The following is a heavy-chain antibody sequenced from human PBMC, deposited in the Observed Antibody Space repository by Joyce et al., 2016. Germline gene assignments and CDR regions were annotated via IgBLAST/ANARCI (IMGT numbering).Heavy chain of an antibody. CDR2: IYNSETT. J-gene: IGHJ6*02. D-gene: IGHD3-10*01. V-gene: IGHV4-61*01. Sequence: HLQESGPGLVKPSETLSLTCTISGDSFSGTSYHWSWIRQSPGKGLEWLGFIYNSETTHYNPSLGGRLSISVGAAKKQFSLRLTSVTSADTAVYYCATSLPSRVGGFQFFGMDVWGQGTTVIVS. CDR3: ATSLPSRVGGFQFFGMDV. CDR1: GDSFSGTSYH.